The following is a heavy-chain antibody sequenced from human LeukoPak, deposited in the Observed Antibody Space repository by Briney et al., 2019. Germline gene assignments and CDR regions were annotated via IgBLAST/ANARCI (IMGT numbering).Heavy chain of an antibody. CDR2: INPNSGGT. CDR3: VREKGVVHQQKKRGAFDI. CDR1: GYTFTGYY. Sequence: ASVDVSCKASGYTFTGYYMHWVRQAPGQGLEWMGWINPNSGGTNYAHKFQGRVTMTRDTSISPAYMELSRLRSDDTAVYFCVREKGVVHQQKKRGAFDIRGQGTMVTVSS. D-gene: IGHD2-8*01. V-gene: IGHV1-2*07. J-gene: IGHJ3*02.